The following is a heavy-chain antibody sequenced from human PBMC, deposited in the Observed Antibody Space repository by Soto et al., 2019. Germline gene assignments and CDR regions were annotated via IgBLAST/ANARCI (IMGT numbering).Heavy chain of an antibody. V-gene: IGHV4-30-2*01. J-gene: IGHJ5*02. D-gene: IGHD3-22*01. Sequence: SETLSLTCAVSGGSISSGGYSWSWIRQPPGKGLEWIGYMYHSGSTYYNPSLKSRVTISIDTSKNQFSLKLTSVTAADTAVYYCARDFFDSSDYNTDWFDPWGQGTLVTVSS. CDR3: ARDFFDSSDYNTDWFDP. CDR2: MYHSGST. CDR1: GGSISSGGYS.